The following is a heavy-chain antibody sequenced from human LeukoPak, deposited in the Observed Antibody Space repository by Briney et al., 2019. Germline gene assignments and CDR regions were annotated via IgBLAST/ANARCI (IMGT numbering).Heavy chain of an antibody. D-gene: IGHD2-15*01. CDR1: GYTFLTYG. J-gene: IGHJ4*02. Sequence: ASVKVSCKASGYTFLTYGISWVRQAPGQGLEWVGWVSAYADNTNYVQKLQGRVTMTTDTSTSTAYMELRSLRSDDTAVYYCARDCIGCHGFDYWGQGTLVTVSS. CDR2: VSAYADNT. V-gene: IGHV1-18*01. CDR3: ARDCIGCHGFDY.